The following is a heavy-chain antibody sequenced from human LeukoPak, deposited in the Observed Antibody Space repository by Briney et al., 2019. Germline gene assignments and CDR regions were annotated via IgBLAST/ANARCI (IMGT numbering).Heavy chain of an antibody. CDR1: GFTVSSNY. CDR2: IYSGGST. CDR3: ARGKVRGVIITGRFGAFDI. J-gene: IGHJ3*02. D-gene: IGHD3-10*01. Sequence: PGGSLRLSCAASGFTVSSNYMSWVRQAPGKGLEWVSVIYSGGSTYYADSVKGRFTISRDNSKNTLYLQMNSLRAEDTAVYYCARGKVRGVIITGRFGAFDIWGQGTMVTVSS. V-gene: IGHV3-53*01.